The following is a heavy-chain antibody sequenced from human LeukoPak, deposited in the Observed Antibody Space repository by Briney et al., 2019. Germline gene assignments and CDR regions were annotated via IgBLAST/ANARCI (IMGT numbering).Heavy chain of an antibody. CDR3: AKDPARERRYYYYGMDV. CDR1: GFTFSSYA. J-gene: IGHJ6*02. Sequence: PGGSLRLSCAASGFTFSSYAMSWVRQAPGKGLEWVSAISGSGGSTYYADSVKGQFTISRDNSKNTLYLQMNSLRAEDTAVYYCAKDPARERRYYYYGMDVWGQGTTVTVSS. V-gene: IGHV3-23*01. D-gene: IGHD1-1*01. CDR2: ISGSGGST.